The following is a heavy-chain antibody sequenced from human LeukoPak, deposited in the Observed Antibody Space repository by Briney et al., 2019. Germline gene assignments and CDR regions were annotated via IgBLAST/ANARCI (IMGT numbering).Heavy chain of an antibody. Sequence: GGSLRLSCAASGLTVSNNYMSWVRQAPGKGLEWVSSISSSSSYIYYADSVKGRFTISRDNAKNSLYLQMNSLRAEDTAVYYCARPDEQQLIRDAFDIWGQGTMVTVSS. J-gene: IGHJ3*02. CDR2: ISSSSSYI. V-gene: IGHV3-21*01. CDR3: ARPDEQQLIRDAFDI. CDR1: GLTVSNNY. D-gene: IGHD6-13*01.